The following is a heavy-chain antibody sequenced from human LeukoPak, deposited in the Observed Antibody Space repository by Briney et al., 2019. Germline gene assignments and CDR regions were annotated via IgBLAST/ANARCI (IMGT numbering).Heavy chain of an antibody. Sequence: PSETLSLTCTVSGGSISSYYWSWVRQPPGKGLEWIGYIYYSGSTNYNPSLKSRVTISVDTSKNQFSLKLSSVTAADTAVYYCARDGSPIAAEDAFDIWGQGTMVTVSS. CDR1: GGSISSYY. D-gene: IGHD6-13*01. CDR3: ARDGSPIAAEDAFDI. J-gene: IGHJ3*02. CDR2: IYYSGST. V-gene: IGHV4-59*01.